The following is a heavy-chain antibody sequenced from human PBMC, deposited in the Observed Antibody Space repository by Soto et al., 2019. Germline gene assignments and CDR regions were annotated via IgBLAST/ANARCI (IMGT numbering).Heavy chain of an antibody. CDR2: VSTSSTYI. J-gene: IGHJ6*03. CDR1: GFTFSSYT. V-gene: IGHV3-21*01. CDR3: ARMRGTTRDMDV. Sequence: EVQLVESGRGLVKPGGSLQLSCASSGFTFSSYTMNWVRQAPGKELEWVSSVSTSSTYIFYADSVQGRFTISRDNAKNSLYLQMHSLRVEDTAVYYCARMRGTTRDMDVWGTGTTVTVSS. D-gene: IGHD1-7*01.